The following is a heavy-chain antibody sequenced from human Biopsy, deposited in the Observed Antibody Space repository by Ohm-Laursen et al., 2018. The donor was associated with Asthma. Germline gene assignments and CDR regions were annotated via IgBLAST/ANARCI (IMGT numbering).Heavy chain of an antibody. V-gene: IGHV4-34*01. CDR2: THHSGYT. CDR1: GGSFSSNY. J-gene: IGHJ3*01. CDR3: ARGMQWVIPYEFDL. Sequence: SETLSLTCAVYGGSFSSNYWSWIRQTPGKGLEWLGDTHHSGYTNYNPSLSSRLTLSVDTSKNQFSLRLTSVTAADTAVYYCARGMQWVIPYEFDLWGQGTMVTVSA. D-gene: IGHD6-19*01.